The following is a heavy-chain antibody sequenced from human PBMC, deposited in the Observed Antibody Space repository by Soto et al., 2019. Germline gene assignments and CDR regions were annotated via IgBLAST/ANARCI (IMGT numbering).Heavy chain of an antibody. CDR3: TEDANRGMISPTYDH. CDR2: ISGSGGST. CDR1: GFTFSSYA. Sequence: GGSLRLSCAASGFTFSSYAMSWVRQAPGKGLEWVSAISGSGGSTYYADSVKGRFTISRDNSKNTLFLQMNSLRAEDTAIYYCTEDANRGMISPTYDHWGKGTQVTVSS. D-gene: IGHD3-16*01. J-gene: IGHJ4*02. V-gene: IGHV3-23*01.